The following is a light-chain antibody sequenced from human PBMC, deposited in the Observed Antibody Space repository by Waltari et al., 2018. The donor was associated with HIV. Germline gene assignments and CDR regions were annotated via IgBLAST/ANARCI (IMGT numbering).Light chain of an antibody. Sequence: QSVLTQPPSASGTPGQTVTISCSGSSSNIEGNTVTWYQQLPGTAPKLLIYSNNQRPSGVPDRFSGSKSGTSASLAISGLQSEDEADFFCAAWDDSLNGPVFGGGTKLTVL. J-gene: IGLJ3*02. V-gene: IGLV1-44*01. CDR3: AAWDDSLNGPV. CDR1: SSNIEGNT. CDR2: SNN.